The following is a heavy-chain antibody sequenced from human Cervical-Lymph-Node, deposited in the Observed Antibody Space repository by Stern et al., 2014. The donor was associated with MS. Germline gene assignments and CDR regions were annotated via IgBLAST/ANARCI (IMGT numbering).Heavy chain of an antibody. J-gene: IGHJ4*02. CDR3: PRTRKLAAFDY. Sequence: EVQLVESGGGLVQPGGSLKLSCLHWVRPTSGKGLEWVGRIRTKANGYATAFAASGKGRFTISRIGQNKTGILQMNTLKTEETAVYYCPRTRKLAAFDYWGQGTLVTVSS. V-gene: IGHV3-73*01. CDR2: IRTKANGYAT. D-gene: IGHD2-15*01.